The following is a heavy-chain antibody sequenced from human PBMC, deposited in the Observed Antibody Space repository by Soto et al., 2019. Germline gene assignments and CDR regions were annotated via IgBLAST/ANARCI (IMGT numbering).Heavy chain of an antibody. CDR3: ARDLRDTAMVYYYYGMDV. Sequence: GGSLRLSCAASGFTFSSYGMHWVRQAPGKGLEWVAVIWYDGSNKYYADSVKGRFTISRDNSKNTLYLQMNSLRAEDTAVYYCARDLRDTAMVYYYYGMDVWGQGTTVTVSS. J-gene: IGHJ6*02. D-gene: IGHD5-18*01. V-gene: IGHV3-33*01. CDR2: IWYDGSNK. CDR1: GFTFSSYG.